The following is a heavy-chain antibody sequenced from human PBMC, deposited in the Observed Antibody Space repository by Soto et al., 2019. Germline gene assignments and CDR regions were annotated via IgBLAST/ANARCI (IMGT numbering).Heavy chain of an antibody. D-gene: IGHD2-2*01. J-gene: IGHJ4*02. Sequence: ASVKVSCKASGGTFSSYAISWVRQAPGQGLEWMGGIIPIFGTANYAQKFQGRVTITADESTSTAYMELSSLRSEDTAVYYCARGYCISTSCSPGDYWGQGTLVTVSP. V-gene: IGHV1-69*13. CDR1: GGTFSSYA. CDR2: IIPIFGTA. CDR3: ARGYCISTSCSPGDY.